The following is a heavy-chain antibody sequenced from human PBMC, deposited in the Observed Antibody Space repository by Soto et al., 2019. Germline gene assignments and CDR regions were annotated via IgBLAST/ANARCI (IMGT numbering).Heavy chain of an antibody. J-gene: IGHJ4*02. V-gene: IGHV1-3*01. D-gene: IGHD5-12*01. CDR2: INAGNGNT. CDR3: ARAVAEPADFDS. Sequence: ASVKVSCKASGYTFTGYAMHWVRQAPGQRLEWMGWINAGNGNTKYSQKFQGRVTITRDTSASTAYMELSSLRSEDTAVYYCARAVAEPADFDSWGQGALVTASS. CDR1: GYTFTGYA.